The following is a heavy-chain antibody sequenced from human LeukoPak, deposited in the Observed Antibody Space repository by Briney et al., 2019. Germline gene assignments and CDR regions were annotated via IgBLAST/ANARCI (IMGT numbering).Heavy chain of an antibody. D-gene: IGHD1-26*01. CDR3: ARDESSGSYYFDY. Sequence: ASAKVSCKASGYTFSSYGISWVRQAPGQGLEWMAWISVYNGNTKYAQKVQGRVTMTTDTSTSTAYMELRSLRSDDTAVYYCARDESSGSYYFDYWGQGTLVTVSS. V-gene: IGHV1-18*01. CDR1: GYTFSSYG. CDR2: ISVYNGNT. J-gene: IGHJ4*02.